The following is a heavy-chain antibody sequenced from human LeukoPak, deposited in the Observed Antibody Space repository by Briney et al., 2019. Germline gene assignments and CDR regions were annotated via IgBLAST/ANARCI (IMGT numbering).Heavy chain of an antibody. CDR1: GDSFSDYY. CDR2: IYFRGST. V-gene: IGHV4-59*01. CDR3: ARAMRWTSGPVELGWFDR. Sequence: PSETPSLACSFSGDSFSDYYWTWIRRPPGGRLEWIGQIYFRGSTKYNPSLKNRVSISVDTSKNQVYLTLTSVTAADTAVYYCARAMRWTSGPVELGWFDRWGQGTLVTVSS. D-gene: IGHD1-1*01. J-gene: IGHJ5*02.